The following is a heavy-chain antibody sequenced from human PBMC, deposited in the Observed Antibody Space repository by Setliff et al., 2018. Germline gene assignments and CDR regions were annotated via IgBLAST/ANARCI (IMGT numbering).Heavy chain of an antibody. CDR2: IYYSGST. J-gene: IGHJ3*02. Sequence: PSETLSLTCTVSGGSISSSSYYWGWIRQPPGKGLEWIGSIYYSGSTYYNPSLKSRVTISVDTSKNQFSLKLSSVTAADTAVYYCARRRLYSSSWFEGAFDIWGQGTTVT. V-gene: IGHV4-39*01. CDR1: GGSISSSSYY. D-gene: IGHD6-13*01. CDR3: ARRRLYSSSWFEGAFDI.